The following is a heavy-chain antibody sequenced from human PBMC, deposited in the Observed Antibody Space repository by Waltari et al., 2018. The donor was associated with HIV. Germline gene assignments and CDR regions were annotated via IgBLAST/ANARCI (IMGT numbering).Heavy chain of an antibody. CDR3: ARGEGRKLWAQYLDF. CDR1: GSPIHVTAFV. J-gene: IGHJ4*02. D-gene: IGHD3-16*01. CDR2: INHSGST. V-gene: IGHV4-39*02. Sequence: QVQLQESGFGLLKPSESLSLTCSVVGSPIHVTAFVWAWIRRPPGKGLEWIGSINHSGSTYYHPSLQGRVVMSADTRKNEFFLKVTSVTAADTAVYYCARGEGRKLWAQYLDFWGQGHLVTVSS.